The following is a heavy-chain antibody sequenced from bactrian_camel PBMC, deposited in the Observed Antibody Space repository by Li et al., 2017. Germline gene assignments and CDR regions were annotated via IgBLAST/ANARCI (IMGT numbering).Heavy chain of an antibody. CDR1: GYSSNTFC. D-gene: IGHD1*01. J-gene: IGHJ4*01. V-gene: IGHV3S67*01. CDR2: IGIDGRT. CDR3: ATDPLRAGPPDY. Sequence: VQLVESGGGSVQTGGSLRLSCAASGYSSNTFCMGWFRRVPGLEREGVAGIGIDGRTAYADSVKGRFTISRDNAKNTMYLQMNSLRSDDTARYYCATDPLRAGPPDYWGLGTQVTVS.